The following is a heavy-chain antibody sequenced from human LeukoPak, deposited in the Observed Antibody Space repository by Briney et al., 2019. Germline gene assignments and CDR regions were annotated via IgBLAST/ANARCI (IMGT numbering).Heavy chain of an antibody. Sequence: ASVKVSCKASGYTFTGYYMHWVRQAPGQGLEWMGWINPNSGGTNYAQKFQGRVTMTRDTSISTAYMELSRLRSDDTAVYYCARDQSPTMVRGFTARSGDALDIWGPGTMVTVSS. V-gene: IGHV1-2*02. CDR3: ARDQSPTMVRGFTARSGDALDI. CDR1: GYTFTGYY. CDR2: INPNSGGT. D-gene: IGHD3-10*01. J-gene: IGHJ3*02.